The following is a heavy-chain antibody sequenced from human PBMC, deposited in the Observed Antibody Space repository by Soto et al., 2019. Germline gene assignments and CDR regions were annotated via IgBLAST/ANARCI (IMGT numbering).Heavy chain of an antibody. CDR2: ISYDGSNK. CDR3: ARXSSPTEDAFDI. D-gene: IGHD6-13*01. J-gene: IGHJ3*02. Sequence: QVQLVESGGGVVQPGRSLRLSCAXXXXXXXXYXMXXVRXAXXXGLEWVAVISYDGSNKYYADSVKGRFTISRDNSKNTLYLQMNSLRAEDTAVYXCARXSSPTEDAFDIWGQGTMVTVSS. CDR1: XXXXXXYX. V-gene: IGHV3-30-3*01.